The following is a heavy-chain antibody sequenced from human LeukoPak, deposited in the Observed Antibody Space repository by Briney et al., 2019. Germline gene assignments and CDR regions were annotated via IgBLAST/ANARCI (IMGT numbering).Heavy chain of an antibody. J-gene: IGHJ3*02. Sequence: GGSLRPSCAASGFTVSSNYMSWVRQAPGKGLEWVSVIYSGGSTYYADSVKGRFTISRDNSKNTLYLQMNSLRAEDTAVYYCARENRYSSSWSRGAFDIWGQGTMVTVSS. V-gene: IGHV3-53*01. CDR1: GFTVSSNY. D-gene: IGHD6-13*01. CDR2: IYSGGST. CDR3: ARENRYSSSWSRGAFDI.